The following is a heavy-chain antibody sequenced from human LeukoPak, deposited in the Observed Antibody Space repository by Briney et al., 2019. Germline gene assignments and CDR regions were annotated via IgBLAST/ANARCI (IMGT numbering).Heavy chain of an antibody. J-gene: IGHJ4*02. CDR1: GFTFKSFE. CDR3: ARGLAVSSNY. CDR2: ISNSGNTM. Sequence: GGSLRLSCAASGFTFKSFEMNWVRRAPGKGLEWLSYISNSGNTMYYADSVKGRFTISRDNAKNTVYLQMNSLRAEDTGVYYCARGLAVSSNYWGQGTLVTVAS. D-gene: IGHD6-19*01. V-gene: IGHV3-48*03.